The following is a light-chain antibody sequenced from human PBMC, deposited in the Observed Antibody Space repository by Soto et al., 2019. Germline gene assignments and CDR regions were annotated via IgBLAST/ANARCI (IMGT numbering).Light chain of an antibody. CDR1: QTVSITY. V-gene: IGKV3-20*01. J-gene: IGKJ5*01. CDR2: GAS. Sequence: ENVLTHSPGTLSLSPGERATLSCRASQTVSITYLTWYQQKPGQAPRLLIFGASKRATGIPDRFSGSGSGRDFTLTISGLEPEDFAVYYCQQYGSSPLISFGQGTRLEI. CDR3: QQYGSSPLIS.